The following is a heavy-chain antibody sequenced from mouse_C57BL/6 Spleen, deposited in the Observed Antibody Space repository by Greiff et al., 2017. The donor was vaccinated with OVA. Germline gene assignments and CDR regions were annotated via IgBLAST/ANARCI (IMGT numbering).Heavy chain of an antibody. CDR3: ARGTLITTVVEGFAY. V-gene: IGHV1-42*01. Sequence: VQLQQSGPELVKPGASVKISCKASGYSFTGYYMNWVKQSPEKSLEWIGEINPSTGGTTYNQKFKAKATLTVDKSSSTAYMQLKSLTSEDSAVYYCARGTLITTVVEGFAYWGQGTLVTVSA. J-gene: IGHJ3*01. D-gene: IGHD1-1*01. CDR2: INPSTGGT. CDR1: GYSFTGYY.